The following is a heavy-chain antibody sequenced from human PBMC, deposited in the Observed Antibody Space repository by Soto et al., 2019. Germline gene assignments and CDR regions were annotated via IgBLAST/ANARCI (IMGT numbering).Heavy chain of an antibody. Sequence: LSLTCTVSGGSISSGGYYWSWIRQHPGKGLEWIGYIYYSGSTYYNPSLKSRVTISVDTSKNQFSLKLSSVTAADTAVYYCARTPYSGSYYSFDYWGQGTLVTVSS. CDR1: GGSISSGGYY. J-gene: IGHJ4*02. CDR2: IYYSGST. V-gene: IGHV4-31*02. CDR3: ARTPYSGSYYSFDY. D-gene: IGHD1-26*01.